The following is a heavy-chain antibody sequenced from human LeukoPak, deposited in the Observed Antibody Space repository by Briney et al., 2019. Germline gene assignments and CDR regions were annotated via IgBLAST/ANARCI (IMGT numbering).Heavy chain of an antibody. J-gene: IGHJ4*02. CDR1: GGSFSGYY. V-gene: IGHV4-34*01. CDR3: ARGGFGSGWPYFDY. D-gene: IGHD6-19*01. Sequence: SETLSLTCAVYGGSFSGYYWGWIRQPPGKGLEWIGEINHSGSTNYNPSLKSRVTISVDTSKNQFSLNLSSVTAADTAVYYCARGGFGSGWPYFDYWGQGTLVTVSS. CDR2: INHSGST.